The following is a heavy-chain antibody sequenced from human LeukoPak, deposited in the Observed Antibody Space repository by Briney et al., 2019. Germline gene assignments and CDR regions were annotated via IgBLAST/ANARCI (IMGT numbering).Heavy chain of an antibody. V-gene: IGHV1-46*01. CDR3: AREQRGGLSGNWGGLFASYYTYYYMDV. CDR2: INPSDGAT. J-gene: IGHJ6*03. CDR1: GYTFTMYF. Sequence: ASVKVSCKASGYTFTMYFIHWVRQAPGQGLEWMGMINPSDGATGYAQRFQGRVTMTRDMSTTTVYMDLRSLRPEDTAVYLCAREQRGGLSGNWGGLFASYYTYYYMDVWGRGTTVTVSS. D-gene: IGHD7-27*01.